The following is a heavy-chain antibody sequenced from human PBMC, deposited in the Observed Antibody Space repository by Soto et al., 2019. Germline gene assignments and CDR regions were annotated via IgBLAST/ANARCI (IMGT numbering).Heavy chain of an antibody. D-gene: IGHD2-2*01. J-gene: IGHJ3*01. V-gene: IGHV1-18*01. Sequence: ASVKVSCKASGYTFTSDGIIWVRQAPGQGLEWMGWISAYNGNTNYAQKLQGRVTMTTDTSTSTAYMELRSLRSDDTAVYYCAKDKRLPAATYARRDAFNLWGQGTMVTVSS. CDR3: AKDKRLPAATYARRDAFNL. CDR2: ISAYNGNT. CDR1: GYTFTSDG.